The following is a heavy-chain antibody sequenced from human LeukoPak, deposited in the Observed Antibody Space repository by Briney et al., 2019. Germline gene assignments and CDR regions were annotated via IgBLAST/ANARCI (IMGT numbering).Heavy chain of an antibody. CDR1: GCTFTNYG. Sequence: ASVKVSCKASGCTFTNYGITWVRQAPGQGVEGMGWMSAYNGDTNFAQNFQGRAPMTTDTSTSTAYMELRTLRSDDTAVYYCARGGGGYCTSTRCCCMDVWGKGTTVTVSS. D-gene: IGHD2-2*01. CDR2: MSAYNGDT. J-gene: IGHJ6*03. V-gene: IGHV1-18*01. CDR3: ARGGGGYCTSTRCCCMDV.